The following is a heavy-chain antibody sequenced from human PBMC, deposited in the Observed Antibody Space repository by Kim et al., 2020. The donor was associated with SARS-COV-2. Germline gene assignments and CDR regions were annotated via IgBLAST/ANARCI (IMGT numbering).Heavy chain of an antibody. CDR2: VSAHNGDT. Sequence: ASVKVSCKASGDTFTGYGISWVRQAPGQGLEYMGWVSAHNGDTKYAQNFQGRVTMTTDTSRTTAYMELRSLRSDDTAVYYCARYGGYRPYYFDYWGQGTLVTVSS. J-gene: IGHJ4*02. CDR3: ARYGGYRPYYFDY. CDR1: GDTFTGYG. D-gene: IGHD5-12*01. V-gene: IGHV1-18*04.